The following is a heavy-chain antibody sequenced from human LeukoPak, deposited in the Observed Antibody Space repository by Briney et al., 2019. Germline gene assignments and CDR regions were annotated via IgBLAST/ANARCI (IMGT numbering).Heavy chain of an antibody. D-gene: IGHD3-10*01. V-gene: IGHV4-59*01. CDR2: IYYSGNT. J-gene: IGHJ6*03. CDR3: ARVYDSGSQAYFYYMDV. CDR1: GGSISSYY. Sequence: SETLSLTCTVSGGSISSYYWSWIRQPPGKGLEWIGYIYYSGNTNYNPSLKSRVTISVDTSKNQFSLKVNSVTAADTAVYYCARVYDSGSQAYFYYMDVWGKGTTVTISS.